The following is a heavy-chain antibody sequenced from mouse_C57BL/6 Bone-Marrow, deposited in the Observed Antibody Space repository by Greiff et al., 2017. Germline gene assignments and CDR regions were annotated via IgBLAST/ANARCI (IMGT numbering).Heavy chain of an antibody. CDR3: ARYPSYYAMDY. CDR1: GYTFTSYW. J-gene: IGHJ4*01. CDR2: IHPNSGST. V-gene: IGHV1-64*01. Sequence: QVQLKQPGAELVKPGASVKLSCKASGYTFTSYWMHWVKQRPGQGLEWIGMIHPNSGSTNYNEKFKSKATLTVDKSSSTAYVQLSSLTSEDSAVYYCARYPSYYAMDYWGQGTSVTVSS.